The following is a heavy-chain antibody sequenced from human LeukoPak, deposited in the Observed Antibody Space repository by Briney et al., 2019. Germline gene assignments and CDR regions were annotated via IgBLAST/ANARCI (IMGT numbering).Heavy chain of an antibody. CDR3: ARGGGIVGANGFDY. D-gene: IGHD1-26*01. V-gene: IGHV3-48*04. CDR2: ISSSSSTI. J-gene: IGHJ4*02. Sequence: GSLRLSCAASGFTFSSYSMNWVRQAPGKGLEWVSYISSSSSTIYYADSVKGRFTISRDNAKNSLYLQMNSLRAEDTAVYYCARGGGIVGANGFDYWGQGTLVTVSS. CDR1: GFTFSSYS.